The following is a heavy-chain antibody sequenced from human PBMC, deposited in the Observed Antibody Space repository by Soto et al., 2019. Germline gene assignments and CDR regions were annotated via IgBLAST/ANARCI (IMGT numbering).Heavy chain of an antibody. D-gene: IGHD2-2*01. J-gene: IGHJ5*02. CDR1: GGSISSSRSY. CDR3: ARQPNTADIDLWFDP. CDR2: IFYSGST. Sequence: QLQLQESGPGLVKASETLSLTCNVSGGSISSSRSYWAWIRQPPGKGLEWIANIFYSGSTYYNPSLASRVTVSVDTSKNQFSLKLSSVTAADTAVYYCARQPNTADIDLWFDPWGQGTLVTVSS. V-gene: IGHV4-39*01.